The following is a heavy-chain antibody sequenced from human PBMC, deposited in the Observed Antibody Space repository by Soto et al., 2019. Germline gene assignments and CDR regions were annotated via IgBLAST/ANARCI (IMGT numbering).Heavy chain of an antibody. V-gene: IGHV3-7*03. CDR2: IKQDGGDK. Sequence: EVQLVESGGGLVQPGGSLRLSCAASSFTFSNFWMSWVRQAPGKGLEWVASIKQDGGDKYYVDSVKGRFIISRDNAKNSLSLQMNSLRAEDTAVYFCTTNTVTKVDDYWGQGTLVTVSS. CDR3: TTNTVTKVDDY. D-gene: IGHD4-17*01. CDR1: SFTFSNFW. J-gene: IGHJ4*02.